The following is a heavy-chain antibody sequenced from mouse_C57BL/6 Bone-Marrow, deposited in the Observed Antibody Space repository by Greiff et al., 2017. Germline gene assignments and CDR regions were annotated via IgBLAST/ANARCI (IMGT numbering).Heavy chain of an antibody. CDR3: VRWGIYSDYDGYAMDY. V-gene: IGHV1-12*01. J-gene: IGHJ4*01. CDR1: GYTFTSYN. CDR2: IFPGNGAT. Sequence: QVQLQQSGAELVRPGASVKMSCKASGYTFTSYNMHWVKQTPRQGLEWIGAIFPGNGATSYNQKFKGKATLTVDKSSSTAYMQLSSLTSEDSAVYFCVRWGIYSDYDGYAMDYWGQGTSVTVSS. D-gene: IGHD2-4*01.